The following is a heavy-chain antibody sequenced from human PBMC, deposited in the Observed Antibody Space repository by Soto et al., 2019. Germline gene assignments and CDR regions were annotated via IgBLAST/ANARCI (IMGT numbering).Heavy chain of an antibody. CDR3: ARDRLAVTSFRAYYGMDV. CDR2: ISYDGTNK. D-gene: IGHD4-4*01. J-gene: IGHJ6*02. Sequence: QVQLVESGGGVVQPGRSLRLSCAASGFTFNSYAMHWVRQAPGKELEWVTVISYDGTNKYYADSVKGRFTISRDNSKNTLYLQMNSLRGEDTAVYYCARDRLAVTSFRAYYGMDVLGQGTTVTVSS. V-gene: IGHV3-30-3*01. CDR1: GFTFNSYA.